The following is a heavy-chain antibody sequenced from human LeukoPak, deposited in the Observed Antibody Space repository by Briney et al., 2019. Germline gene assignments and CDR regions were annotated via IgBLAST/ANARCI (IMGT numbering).Heavy chain of an antibody. CDR3: ARDPYSGNYGNYYYYYMDV. V-gene: IGHV3-21*01. CDR1: GFTFSSHA. CDR2: ITSSGTYI. D-gene: IGHD1-26*01. J-gene: IGHJ6*03. Sequence: GGSLRLSCGASGFTFSSHAMNWVRQAPGKGLEWVSSITSSGTYIFYADSVKGRFTISRDNAKNSLYLQMNSLGPEDTAVYYCARDPYSGNYGNYYYYYMDVWGKGTTVTISS.